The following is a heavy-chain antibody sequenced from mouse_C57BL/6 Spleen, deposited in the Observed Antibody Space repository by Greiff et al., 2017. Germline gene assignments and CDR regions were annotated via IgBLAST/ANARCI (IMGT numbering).Heavy chain of an antibody. J-gene: IGHJ2*01. CDR3: ARPSYYYGSSYLDY. Sequence: VQLQQSGAELVKPGASVKLSCKASGYTFTSYWMQWVKQRPGQGLEWIGEIDPSDSYTNYNQKFKGKATLTVDTSSSTAYMQLSSLTSEDSAVYYCARPSYYYGSSYLDYWGQGTTLTVSS. CDR1: GYTFTSYW. D-gene: IGHD1-1*01. CDR2: IDPSDSYT. V-gene: IGHV1-50*01.